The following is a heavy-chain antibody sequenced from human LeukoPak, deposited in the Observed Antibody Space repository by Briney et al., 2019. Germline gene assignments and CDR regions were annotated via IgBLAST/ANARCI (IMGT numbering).Heavy chain of an antibody. Sequence: TSETLSLTCAVYGGSFSGYYWSWIRQPPGKGLEWIGEINHSGSTNYNPSLKSRVTISVDTSKNQFSLKLSSVTAADTAVYYCARVYCSSTSCYVYFDYWGQGTLVTVPS. J-gene: IGHJ4*02. V-gene: IGHV4-34*01. CDR3: ARVYCSSTSCYVYFDY. D-gene: IGHD2-2*01. CDR1: GGSFSGYY. CDR2: INHSGST.